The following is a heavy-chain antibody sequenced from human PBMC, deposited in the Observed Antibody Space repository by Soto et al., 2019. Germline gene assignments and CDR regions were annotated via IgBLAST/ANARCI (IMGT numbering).Heavy chain of an antibody. D-gene: IGHD2-2*01. CDR3: ARNSRGIVVVPAAVDY. Sequence: PSETLSLTCTVSGGSVSSGSYYWSWIRQPPGKGLEWIGYIYYSGSTNYNPSLKSRVTISADTSKNQFSLKLSSVTAADTAVYYCARNSRGIVVVPAAVDYWGQGTLVTVSS. CDR1: GGSVSSGSYY. CDR2: IYYSGST. V-gene: IGHV4-61*01. J-gene: IGHJ4*02.